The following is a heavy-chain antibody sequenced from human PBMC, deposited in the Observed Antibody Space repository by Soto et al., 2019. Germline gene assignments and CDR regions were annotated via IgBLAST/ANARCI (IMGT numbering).Heavy chain of an antibody. CDR3: AKDRRGCSSTSCPPRLFDY. V-gene: IGHV3-23*01. D-gene: IGHD2-2*01. CDR1: GFTFSSYA. Sequence: EVQLLESGGGLVQPGGSLRLTCAASGFTFSSYAMSWVRQAPGKGLEWVSGISGSGGSTYYADSVKGRFTISRDNSKNTLYLQLNSLRAEDTAVYYCAKDRRGCSSTSCPPRLFDYWGQGTLVTVSS. CDR2: ISGSGGST. J-gene: IGHJ4*02.